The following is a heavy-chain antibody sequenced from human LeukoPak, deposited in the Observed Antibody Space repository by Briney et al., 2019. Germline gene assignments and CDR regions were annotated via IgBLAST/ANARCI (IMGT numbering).Heavy chain of an antibody. CDR2: ITTTSDYI. V-gene: IGHV3-21*01. J-gene: IGHJ4*01. Sequence: KPGGSLRLSCAASGFSFSSYAMTWVRQAPGKGLQWVSSITTTSDYIYYSDSVKGRFTISRDNAKNSLYLQMNSLRAEDTAVHYCAKVADYGDYAPLGHWGQGTLVTVSS. CDR3: AKVADYGDYAPLGH. D-gene: IGHD4-17*01. CDR1: GFSFSSYA.